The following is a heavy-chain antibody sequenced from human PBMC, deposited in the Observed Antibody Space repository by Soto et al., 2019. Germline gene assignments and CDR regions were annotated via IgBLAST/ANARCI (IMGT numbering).Heavy chain of an antibody. V-gene: IGHV1-69*01. D-gene: IGHD3-3*01. CDR1: GGTFSSHA. J-gene: IGHJ4*02. Sequence: QVQLVQSGAEVKKPGSSVKVSCKASGGTFSSHAINWVRQAPGQGLEWMGGIIPIFGTANYEQKFQDRVTITPEESTSTAYMELSSLRSEDTAVYYCARASAAPNYDFWSGYYPYWGQGTLVTVSS. CDR3: ARASAAPNYDFWSGYYPY. CDR2: IIPIFGTA.